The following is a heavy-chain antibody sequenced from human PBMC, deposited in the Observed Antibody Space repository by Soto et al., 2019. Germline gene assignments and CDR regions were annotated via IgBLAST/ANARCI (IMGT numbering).Heavy chain of an antibody. CDR2: ISGSGGST. CDR1: VFTFSSYA. J-gene: IGHJ6*02. Sequence: GGSLRLSCAASVFTFSSYAMRLVRQSPGKGLEWVSAISGSGGSTYYADSVKGRFTISRYNSKNTLYLQMNSLRAEDTAVYYCARDYDFWSGYFSNYYGMDVWGQGTKVTVSS. D-gene: IGHD3-3*01. CDR3: ARDYDFWSGYFSNYYGMDV. V-gene: IGHV3-23*01.